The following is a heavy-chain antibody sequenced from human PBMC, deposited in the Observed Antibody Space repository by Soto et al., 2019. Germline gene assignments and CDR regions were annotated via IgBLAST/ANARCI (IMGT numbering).Heavy chain of an antibody. Sequence: GGSLRPSCPVYGFTFSSYGMHWVRQAPGKGLEWVAVISYDESDIYYSDSLKGRFTISRDNSKNTLYLQMTSLRPEDTAVYYCTKDTGYCSGGRCYSTPYYYYYYGMDAWGQGTTVTVSS. V-gene: IGHV3-30*18. J-gene: IGHJ6*02. CDR1: GFTFSSYG. CDR3: TKDTGYCSGGRCYSTPYYYYYYGMDA. D-gene: IGHD2-15*01. CDR2: ISYDESDI.